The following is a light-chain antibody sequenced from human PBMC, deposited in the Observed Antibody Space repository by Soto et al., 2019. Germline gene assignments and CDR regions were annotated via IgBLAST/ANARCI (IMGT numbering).Light chain of an antibody. V-gene: IGLV2-14*01. CDR2: EVS. CDR3: YSYRGYYTRV. Sequence: QSVLAQPAPVSGPPGQSITISCTGTSSDVGGYNFVSWYQQHPGRAPKLLIYEVSRRPSGVSNRFSGSKSGDTASLTISGLQAEDEADYYCYSYRGYYTRVFGTGTKVTVL. CDR1: SSDVGGYNF. J-gene: IGLJ1*01.